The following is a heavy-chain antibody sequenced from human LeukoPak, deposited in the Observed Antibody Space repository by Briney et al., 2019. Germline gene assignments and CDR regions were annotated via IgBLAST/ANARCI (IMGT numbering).Heavy chain of an antibody. V-gene: IGHV4-59*13. CDR1: GGSISSYS. CDR2: IDYSGSS. Sequence: PAETLSLTCSVSGGSISSYSWTWIRQPPGKGLEWIGFIDYSGSSNYNPSLKSRVTISADPSTNHFSLNLTSVTAADTAVCFCARDHPVADWAPDIWGRGTMVTVSS. D-gene: IGHD3-9*01. CDR3: ARDHPVADWAPDI. J-gene: IGHJ3*02.